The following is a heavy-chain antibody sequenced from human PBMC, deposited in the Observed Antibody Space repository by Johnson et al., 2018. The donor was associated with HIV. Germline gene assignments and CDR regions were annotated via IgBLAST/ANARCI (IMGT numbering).Heavy chain of an antibody. V-gene: IGHV3-30*04. CDR2: ISYDGSNK. Sequence: QVQLVESGGGVVQPGRSLRLSCAASGFTFSSYAMHWVRQAPGKGLEWVAVISYDGSNKDYADSVKGRFTISRDNSKNTLYLQMNSLRAEDTAVYYCAKAPSPRGAFDIWGHGTMVTVSS. CDR3: AKAPSPRGAFDI. J-gene: IGHJ3*02. CDR1: GFTFSSYA.